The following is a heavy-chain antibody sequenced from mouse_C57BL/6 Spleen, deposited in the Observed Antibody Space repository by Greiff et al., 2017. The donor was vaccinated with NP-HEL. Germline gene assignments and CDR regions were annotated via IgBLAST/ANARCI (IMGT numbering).Heavy chain of an antibody. J-gene: IGHJ3*01. V-gene: IGHV3-6*01. D-gene: IGHD1-1*01. CDR1: GYSITSGYY. CDR3: ARAGRNGSSLAVFAY. Sequence: EVKVEESGPGLVKPSQSLSLTCSVTGYSITSGYYWNWIRQFPGNKLEWMGYISYDGSNNYNPSLKNRISITRDTSKNQFFLKLNSVTTEDTATYYCARAGRNGSSLAVFAYWGQGTLVTVSA. CDR2: ISYDGSN.